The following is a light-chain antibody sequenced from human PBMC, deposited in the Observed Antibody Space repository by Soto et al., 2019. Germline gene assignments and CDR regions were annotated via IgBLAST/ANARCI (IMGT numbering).Light chain of an antibody. CDR3: QQYDRRAQCT. Sequence: DIQMTQSPSSLSASVGDRVTITCQASQDIKNYLNWYQQKPGKAPKLLIYDASNLETGVPSRFSGRGSGTDFTFTITSLQPEDFATYYCQQYDRRAQCTFGGGTKVEIE. J-gene: IGKJ4*01. V-gene: IGKV1-33*01. CDR2: DAS. CDR1: QDIKNY.